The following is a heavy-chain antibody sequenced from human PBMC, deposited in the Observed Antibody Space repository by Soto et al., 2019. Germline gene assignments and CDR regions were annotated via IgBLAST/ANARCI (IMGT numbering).Heavy chain of an antibody. J-gene: IGHJ5*02. CDR2: ISGSGGST. CDR1: GFTFSSYA. CDR3: AKDPRYVDTAMGTGAWFDP. V-gene: IGHV3-23*01. Sequence: EVQLLESGGGLVQPGGSLRLSCAASGFTFSSYAMSWVRQAPGKGLEWVSAISGSGGSTYYADSVKGRFTISRDNSKNTLYLQMNSLRAEDTAVYYCAKDPRYVDTAMGTGAWFDPWGQGTLVSVSS. D-gene: IGHD5-18*01.